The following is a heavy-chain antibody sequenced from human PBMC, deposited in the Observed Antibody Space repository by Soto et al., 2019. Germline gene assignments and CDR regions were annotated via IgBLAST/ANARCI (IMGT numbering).Heavy chain of an antibody. CDR1: RHSIIRYY. V-gene: IGHV4-59*01. J-gene: IGHJ5*02. CDR2: IYYSGST. Sequence: TQSLTCALCRHSIIRYYWSSSRQPPGKGLEWIGYIYYSGSTNYNPSLKSRVTISVDTYKNQFSLKLSSVTAADTAVYYCARFYSSPWFDPWGQGTLVTVSS. CDR3: ARFYSSPWFDP. D-gene: IGHD6-13*01.